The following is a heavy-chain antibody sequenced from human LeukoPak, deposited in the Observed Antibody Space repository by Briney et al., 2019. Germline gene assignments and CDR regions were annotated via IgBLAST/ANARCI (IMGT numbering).Heavy chain of an antibody. CDR1: GGTFSSYT. CDR3: ARGEGSGWYLSFDY. V-gene: IGHV1-69*02. D-gene: IGHD6-19*01. J-gene: IGHJ4*02. CDR2: IIPILGIA. Sequence: SVKVSCKASGGTFSSYTISWVRQAPGQGPEWMGRIIPILGIANYAQKFQGRVTITADKSTSTAYMELSSLRSEDTAVYYCARGEGSGWYLSFDYWGQGTLVTVSS.